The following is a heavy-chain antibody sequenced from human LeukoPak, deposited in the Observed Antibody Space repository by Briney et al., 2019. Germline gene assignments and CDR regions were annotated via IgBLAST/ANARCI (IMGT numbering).Heavy chain of an antibody. D-gene: IGHD6-13*01. CDR1: GGSISGYY. CDR2: IYYSGST. CDR3: AREAASAGWFDP. Sequence: SETLSLTCTVSGGSISGYYWSWIRQPPGKGLEWIGYIYYSGSTNYNPSLKSRVTISVDTSKNQFSLKLSSVTAADTAVYYCAREAASAGWFDPWGQGTLVTVSS. J-gene: IGHJ5*02. V-gene: IGHV4-59*01.